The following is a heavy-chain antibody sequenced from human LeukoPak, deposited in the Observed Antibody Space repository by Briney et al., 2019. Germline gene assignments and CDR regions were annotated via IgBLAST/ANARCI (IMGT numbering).Heavy chain of an antibody. CDR2: IYSGGTT. D-gene: IGHD3-10*01. Sequence: GGSLRLSCAASGFTVSNNYMSWVRQAPGKGLEWVSVIYSGGTTYYADSVKGRFTISRDNSKNTLYLQMNSLRAEDTAVYYCAREAGRVFSRADYWGQGTLVTVSS. J-gene: IGHJ4*02. V-gene: IGHV3-53*05. CDR1: GFTVSNNY. CDR3: AREAGRVFSRADY.